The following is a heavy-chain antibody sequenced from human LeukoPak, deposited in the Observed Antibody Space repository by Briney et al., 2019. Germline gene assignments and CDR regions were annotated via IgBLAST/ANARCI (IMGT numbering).Heavy chain of an antibody. D-gene: IGHD3-10*01. Sequence: SETLSLTCTVSGGSISSSSYYWGWIRQPPGKGLEWIGSIYYSGSTYYNPSLKSRVTISVDTSKNQFSLKLSSVTAADTAVYYCARHDHYGSGSRNAFDIWGQGTMVTVSS. J-gene: IGHJ3*02. CDR2: IYYSGST. CDR1: GGSISSSSYY. V-gene: IGHV4-39*01. CDR3: ARHDHYGSGSRNAFDI.